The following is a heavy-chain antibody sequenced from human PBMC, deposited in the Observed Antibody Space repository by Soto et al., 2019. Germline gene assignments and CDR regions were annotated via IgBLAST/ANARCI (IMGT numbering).Heavy chain of an antibody. CDR1: GYSFAGYW. CDR2: IDPSDSQT. D-gene: IGHD3-22*01. J-gene: IGHJ4*02. CDR3: ARQIYDSDTGPHFQHYFHS. V-gene: IGHV5-10-1*01. Sequence: GESLKISCKGSGYSFAGYWITWVRQKPGKGLEWMGRIDPSDSQTYYSPSFRGHVTISVTKSITTVFLQWSSLRSRDNAMYYCARQIYDSDTGPHFQHYFHSRGQGTPVTVSS.